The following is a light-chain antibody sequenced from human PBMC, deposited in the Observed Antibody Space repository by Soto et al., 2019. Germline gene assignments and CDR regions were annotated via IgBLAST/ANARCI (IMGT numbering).Light chain of an antibody. CDR1: SNDIGGYKH. J-gene: IGLJ2*01. CDR3: SSYASSSTRV. V-gene: IGLV2-14*01. Sequence: QSALTQPASVSGSPGQSVTISCTGTSNDIGGYKHVSWYQQHPGKAPKLMIYDDSNRPSGVSHRFSGSGSGNTASLTISGLEAEDAADYYCSSYASSSTRVFGGGTKLTVL. CDR2: DDS.